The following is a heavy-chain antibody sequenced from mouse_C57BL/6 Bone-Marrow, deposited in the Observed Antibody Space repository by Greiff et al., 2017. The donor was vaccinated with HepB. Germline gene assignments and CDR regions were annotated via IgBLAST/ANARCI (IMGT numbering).Heavy chain of an antibody. D-gene: IGHD1-1*01. CDR1: GFTFSNYW. J-gene: IGHJ1*03. CDR3: TRYGSSPWYFDV. Sequence: EVQLVESGGGLVQPGGSMKLSCVASGFTFSNYWMNWVRQSPEKGLEWVAQIRLKSDNYATHYAESVKGRFTISRDDSKSSVYLQMNNLRAEDTGIYYCTRYGSSPWYFDVWGTGTTVTVSS. V-gene: IGHV6-3*01. CDR2: IRLKSDNYAT.